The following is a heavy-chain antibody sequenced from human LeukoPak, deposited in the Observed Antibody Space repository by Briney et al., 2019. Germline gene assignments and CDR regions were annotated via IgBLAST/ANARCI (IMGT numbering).Heavy chain of an antibody. Sequence: SETLSLTCTVSGGSISSYYWSWIRQPPGKGLEWIGYIYYSGSTNYNPSLKSRVTISVDTSKNQFSLKLSSVTAADTAVYYCARHTNSSSWPVFWFDPWGQGTLVTVSS. J-gene: IGHJ5*02. V-gene: IGHV4-59*08. CDR2: IYYSGST. D-gene: IGHD6-13*01. CDR1: GGSISSYY. CDR3: ARHTNSSSWPVFWFDP.